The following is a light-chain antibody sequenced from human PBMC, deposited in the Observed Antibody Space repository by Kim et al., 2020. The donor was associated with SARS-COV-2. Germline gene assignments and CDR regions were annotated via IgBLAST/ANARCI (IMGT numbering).Light chain of an antibody. CDR1: KLGDKY. CDR3: QAWDSSTVV. Sequence: ELTQPPSVSVSPGQTAYITCSGNKLGDKYVCWYQQKPGLSPVLVIYQDNKRPSGIPERFSGSNSGNTVTLTISGTQAMDEADYYCQAWDSSTVVFGGG. CDR2: QDN. V-gene: IGLV3-1*01. J-gene: IGLJ2*01.